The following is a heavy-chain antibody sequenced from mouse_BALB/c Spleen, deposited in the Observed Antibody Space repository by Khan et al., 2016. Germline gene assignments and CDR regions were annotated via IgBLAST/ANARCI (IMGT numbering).Heavy chain of an antibody. CDR2: IWGGGST. CDR3: TRSLLWPVLDY. D-gene: IGHD2-10*01. CDR1: GFSLSRYS. Sequence: QVQLQQSGPGLVAPSQSLSITCTVSGFSLSRYSVHWVRQPPGKGLEWMGMIWGGGSTDYNSALKSRLSLTKDKSKSQVLLKLNSLQTDDTAMYDCTRSLLWPVLDYWGQGTSVTVSS. V-gene: IGHV2-6-4*01. J-gene: IGHJ4*01.